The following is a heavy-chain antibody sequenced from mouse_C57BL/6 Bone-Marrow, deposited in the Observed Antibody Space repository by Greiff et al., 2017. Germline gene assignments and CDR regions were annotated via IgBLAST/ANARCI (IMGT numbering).Heavy chain of an antibody. CDR1: GYTFTSYW. Sequence: QVQLQQPGAELVMPGASVKLSCKASGYTFTSYWMHWVKQRPGQGLEWIGEIDPSDSYTNYNQKFKGKSTLTVDKSSSTAYMQLSSLTSEDSAVEYCAREGLLRYFDVWGTGTTVTVSS. J-gene: IGHJ1*03. V-gene: IGHV1-69*01. CDR3: AREGLLRYFDV. CDR2: IDPSDSYT. D-gene: IGHD2-3*01.